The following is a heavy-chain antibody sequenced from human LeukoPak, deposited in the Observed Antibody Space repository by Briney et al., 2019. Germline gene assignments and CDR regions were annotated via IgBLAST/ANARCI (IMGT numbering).Heavy chain of an antibody. J-gene: IGHJ6*02. V-gene: IGHV1-46*01. CDR2: INPSGGST. CDR3: ARTNLRLHCGGGSCYSGSYYGMDV. Sequence: ASVKVSCKASGYTFTSYYMHWVRQAPGQGLEWMGIINPSGGSTSYAQKFQGRVTMTRDTSTSTVYMELSSLRSEDTAVYYCARTNLRLHCGGGSCYSGSYYGMDVWGQGTTVTVSS. D-gene: IGHD2-15*01. CDR1: GYTFTSYY.